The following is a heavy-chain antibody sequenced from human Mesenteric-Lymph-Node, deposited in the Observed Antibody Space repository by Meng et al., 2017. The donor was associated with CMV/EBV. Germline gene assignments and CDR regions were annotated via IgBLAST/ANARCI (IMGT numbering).Heavy chain of an antibody. J-gene: IGHJ4*02. CDR1: GFTFSSYW. V-gene: IGHV3-7*01. D-gene: IGHD6-13*01. Sequence: GESLKISCAASGFTFSSYWMSWVRQAPGKGLEWVANIKQDGSEKYYVDSVKGRFTISRDNAKNSLYLQMNSLRADDTAVYYCARGPPQYSSTWYCFDYWGQGTLVTVSS. CDR2: IKQDGSEK. CDR3: ARGPPQYSSTWYCFDY.